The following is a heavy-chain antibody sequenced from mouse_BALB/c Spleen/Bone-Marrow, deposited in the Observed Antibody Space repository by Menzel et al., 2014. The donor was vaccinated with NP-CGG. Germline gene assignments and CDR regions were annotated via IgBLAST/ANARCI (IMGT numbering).Heavy chain of an antibody. CDR2: IWSDGST. D-gene: IGHD1-1*02. Sequence: VKVVESGPDLVAPSQSLSITCTVSGFSLTSYGVHWVRQPPGKGLEWLGAIWSDGSTTYNSALKSRLSISKDNSKSQVFLKMNSLQTDDTAMYYCARHGNYAMDYWGQGTSVTVSS. CDR1: GFSLTSYG. J-gene: IGHJ4*01. CDR3: ARHGNYAMDY. V-gene: IGHV2-6-2*01.